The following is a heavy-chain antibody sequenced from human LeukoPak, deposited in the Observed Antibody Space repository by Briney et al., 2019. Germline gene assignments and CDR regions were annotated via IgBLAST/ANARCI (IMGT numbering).Heavy chain of an antibody. Sequence: SETLSLTCAVYGVSFSGYYWSWIRQPPGKGLEWIGEINHSGSTNYNPSLKSRVTISVDTSKNQFSLKLSSVTAADTAVYYCARARGEVTRGAFDIWGQGTMVTVSS. CDR1: GVSFSGYY. CDR2: INHSGST. D-gene: IGHD3-10*01. CDR3: ARARGEVTRGAFDI. J-gene: IGHJ3*02. V-gene: IGHV4-34*01.